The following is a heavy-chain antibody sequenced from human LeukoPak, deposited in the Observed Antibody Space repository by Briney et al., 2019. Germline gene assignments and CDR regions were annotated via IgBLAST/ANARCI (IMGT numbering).Heavy chain of an antibody. D-gene: IGHD6-13*01. V-gene: IGHV1-69*06. CDR3: ARVVGLTGYSSNWYPGYYYYMDV. CDR2: IIPIFGTT. J-gene: IGHJ6*03. CDR1: GGTFSSYA. Sequence: GASVKVSCKTSGGTFSSYAITWVRQTPGQGLEWMGGIIPIFGTTNYAQKFQDRVTITADKSTSTAYMKLSSLRSEDTAVYYCARVVGLTGYSSNWYPGYYYYMDVWGKGTTVTVSS.